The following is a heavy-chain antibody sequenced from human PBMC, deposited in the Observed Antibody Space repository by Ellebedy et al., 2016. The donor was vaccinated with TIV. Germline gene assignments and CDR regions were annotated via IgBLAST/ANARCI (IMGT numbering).Heavy chain of an antibody. CDR2: INPSAGFT. CDR1: RYTFTTYD. CDR3: ATEAAGTYNFDY. Sequence: ASVKVSXKASRYTFTTYDINWVRQAPGQGLEWMGVINPSAGFTNYAQKFQDSRVTLTRDTSTTTVYMEMSSLRSEDTAVYYCATEAAGTYNFDYWGQGTLVTVSS. V-gene: IGHV1-46*01. J-gene: IGHJ4*02. D-gene: IGHD5-18*01.